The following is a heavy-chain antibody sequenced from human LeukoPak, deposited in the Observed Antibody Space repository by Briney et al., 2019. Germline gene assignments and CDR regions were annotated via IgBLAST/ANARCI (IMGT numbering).Heavy chain of an antibody. CDR2: ISYDGNNK. V-gene: IGHV3-30*04. CDR1: GFTFSSYT. J-gene: IGHJ3*02. CDR3: ARRGRIGTTAEGAFDI. Sequence: GGSLRLSCAASGFTFSSYTMHWVRQAPGKGVEWVALISYDGNNKYYADSVKGRFTISRDNSKNTLYLQMNSLRPEDTAVYYCARRGRIGTTAEGAFDIWGQGTMVTVSS. D-gene: IGHD1-7*01.